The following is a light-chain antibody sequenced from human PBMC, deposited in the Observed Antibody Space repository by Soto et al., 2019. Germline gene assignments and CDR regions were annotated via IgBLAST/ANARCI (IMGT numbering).Light chain of an antibody. J-gene: IGLJ1*01. V-gene: IGLV1-40*01. CDR1: SSNIGAHYA. Sequence: QSVLTQPPSVSGAPGQRVTISCTGSSSNIGAHYAVHWYQQLPGTAPKLLIYGNSNRPSGVPDRFSGSKSGTSASLAITGLQAEDEADYYCQAYDNSLSVYVFGTGTKLTVL. CDR2: GNS. CDR3: QAYDNSLSVYV.